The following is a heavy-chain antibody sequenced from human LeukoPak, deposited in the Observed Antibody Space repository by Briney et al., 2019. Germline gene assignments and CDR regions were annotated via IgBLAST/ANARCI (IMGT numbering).Heavy chain of an antibody. J-gene: IGHJ4*02. CDR2: IYYSGST. V-gene: IGHV4-59*12. D-gene: IGHD4-23*01. CDR1: GGSISSYY. Sequence: SETLSLTCTVSGGSISSYYWSWIRQPPGKGLEWIGYIYYSGSTNYNPSLKSRVTISVDTSKNQFSLKLSSVTAADTAVYYCARAGYGGNSDFDYWGQGTLVTVSS. CDR3: ARAGYGGNSDFDY.